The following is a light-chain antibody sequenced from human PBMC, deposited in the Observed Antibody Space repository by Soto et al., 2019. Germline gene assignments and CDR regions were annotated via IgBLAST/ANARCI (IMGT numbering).Light chain of an antibody. J-gene: IGKJ4*01. Sequence: EIVLTQSPATLSLSPGERATLSCRASQSVSTYLAWYQQKPGQAPRLLIYDASSRATGIPARFSGSGSGTDFTLTISTLEPEDFAVYYCQQRGDWPLTFGGGTTVEIK. CDR2: DAS. CDR1: QSVSTY. CDR3: QQRGDWPLT. V-gene: IGKV3-11*01.